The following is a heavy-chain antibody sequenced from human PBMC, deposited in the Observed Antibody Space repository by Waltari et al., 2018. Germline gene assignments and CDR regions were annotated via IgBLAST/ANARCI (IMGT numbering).Heavy chain of an antibody. D-gene: IGHD6-13*01. CDR3: ATLGIAAAGFYFDY. V-gene: IGHV3-30*02. J-gene: IGHJ4*02. CDR2: IRYDKSNK. Sequence: QVHLVESGGGVVQPGGSLRLSCSTSGFSFSAYGMHWVRLAPDKGLEWVAFIRYDKSNKYYVDSVKGRFTISRDNSKNTLYLQMNSLRPEDTAVYYCATLGIAAAGFYFDYWGQGTLVTVSS. CDR1: GFSFSAYG.